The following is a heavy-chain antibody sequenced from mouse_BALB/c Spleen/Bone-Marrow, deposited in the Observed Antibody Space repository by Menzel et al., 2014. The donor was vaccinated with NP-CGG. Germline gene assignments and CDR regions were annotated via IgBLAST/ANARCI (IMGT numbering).Heavy chain of an antibody. CDR2: INSNGGST. CDR1: GFTFSSYG. D-gene: IGHD2-1*01. CDR3: ARGLDYGNYGPGFAY. Sequence: EVHLVESGGGLVQPGGSLKLSCAASGFTFSSYGMSWVRQTPDKRLELVATINSNGGSTYYPDSVKGRFTISRDNAKNTLYLQMSSLKSEDTAMYYCARGLDYGNYGPGFAYWGQGTLVTVSA. J-gene: IGHJ3*01. V-gene: IGHV5-6-3*01.